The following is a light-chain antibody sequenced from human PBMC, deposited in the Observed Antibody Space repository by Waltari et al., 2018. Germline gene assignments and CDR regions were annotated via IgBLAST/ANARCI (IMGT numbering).Light chain of an antibody. CDR1: ALPQNY. J-gene: IGLJ2*01. Sequence: SYELTQPPSVSVSPGQTARITCSGDALPQNYAYWYQQKSGQAPVLAIYEDNKRPSGIPERISGSSSGTMATLTVSGAQVEDEADYYCYSTDSSGNHRVFGGGTRLTVL. CDR3: YSTDSSGNHRV. CDR2: EDN. V-gene: IGLV3-10*01.